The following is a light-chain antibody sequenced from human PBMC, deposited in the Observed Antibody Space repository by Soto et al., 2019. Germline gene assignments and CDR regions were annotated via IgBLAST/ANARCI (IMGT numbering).Light chain of an antibody. CDR3: QSYDSMVSGSGV. CDR2: GNS. V-gene: IGLV1-40*01. CDR1: SSNIGAGYD. J-gene: IGLJ2*01. Sequence: QSVLTQPPSVSGAPGLRVTISCTGSSSNIGAGYDVHWYQQLPGTAPKLLIYGNSNRPSGVSDRFSGSKSGTSASLAITGLQAEDEADYYCQSYDSMVSGSGVFGGGTKLTVL.